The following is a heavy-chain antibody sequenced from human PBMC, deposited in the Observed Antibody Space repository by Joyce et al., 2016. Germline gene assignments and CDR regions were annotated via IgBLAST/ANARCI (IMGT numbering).Heavy chain of an antibody. Sequence: QVQLEQSGAELKKPGASVKVSCKVSGYKLSDLSIHWVRQAPGKGLEWMAGLDPEDGETMYARKLEGRVTLTEDASTDTAYMELTSLRLNDTAMFYCASHLGQWLAAGFDFWGQGTLVTVSS. J-gene: IGHJ4*02. D-gene: IGHD6-19*01. V-gene: IGHV1-24*01. CDR1: GYKLSDLS. CDR3: ASHLGQWLAAGFDF. CDR2: LDPEDGET.